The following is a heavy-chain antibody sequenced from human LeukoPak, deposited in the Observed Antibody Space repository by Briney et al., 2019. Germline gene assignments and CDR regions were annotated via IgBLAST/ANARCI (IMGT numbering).Heavy chain of an antibody. J-gene: IGHJ4*02. CDR2: IKQDGSEK. Sequence: GGSLRLSCAASGFTFSNAWMNWVRQAPGKGLEWVANIKQDGSEKYYVDSVKGRFTISRDNAKNSLYLQMNSLRAEDTAVYYCARDTSGHRLFDYWGQGTLVTVSS. D-gene: IGHD2-15*01. V-gene: IGHV3-7*01. CDR1: GFTFSNAW. CDR3: ARDTSGHRLFDY.